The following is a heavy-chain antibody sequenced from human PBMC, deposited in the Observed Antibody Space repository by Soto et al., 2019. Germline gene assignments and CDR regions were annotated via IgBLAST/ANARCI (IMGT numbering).Heavy chain of an antibody. CDR2: INDRGTFL. CDR1: GFTFSNFN. J-gene: IGHJ4*01. Sequence: PGGSLRLSCAASGFTFSNFNMNWVRQAPGKGLEWLSYINDRGTFLKYADSVQGRFTISRDNARNSLYLQMYSLRADDSAVYYCATEMSFYRDDNYYWGHGILVTVSS. CDR3: ATEMSFYRDDNYY. V-gene: IGHV3-21*05. D-gene: IGHD1-26*01.